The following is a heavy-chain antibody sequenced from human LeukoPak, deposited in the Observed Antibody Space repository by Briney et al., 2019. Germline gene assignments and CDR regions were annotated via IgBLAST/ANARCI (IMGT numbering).Heavy chain of an antibody. CDR1: GFTFSSYA. J-gene: IGHJ3*02. D-gene: IGHD6-13*01. V-gene: IGHV3-64*01. CDR2: ISSNGGST. Sequence: GGSLRLSCSASGFTFSSYAMHWVRQAPGKGLEYVSAISSNGGSTYYANSVKGRFTISRDNSKNTLYLQMGSLRAEDMAVYYCQAAGTDDAFDIWGQGTMVTVSS. CDR3: QAAGTDDAFDI.